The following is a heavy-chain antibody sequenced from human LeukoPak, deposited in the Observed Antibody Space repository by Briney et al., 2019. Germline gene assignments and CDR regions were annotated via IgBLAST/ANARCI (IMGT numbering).Heavy chain of an antibody. CDR3: AKVRRMEWMTPLSDDFDV. Sequence: GGSLRLSCAASGFNFNRFAMHWVRQVPGRGLEWVAVISSDSSNKNYVESVRGRFTISRENSVNTLYLEMNTLTTDDAGAYYCAKVRRMEWMTPLSDDFDVWGQGTMVTVSS. CDR2: ISSDSSNK. V-gene: IGHV3-30*04. CDR1: GFNFNRFA. J-gene: IGHJ3*01. D-gene: IGHD3-3*01.